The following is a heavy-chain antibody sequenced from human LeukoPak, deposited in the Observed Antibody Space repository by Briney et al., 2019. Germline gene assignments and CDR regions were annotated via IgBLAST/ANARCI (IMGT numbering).Heavy chain of an antibody. CDR3: ARYPSYYDPPFDY. D-gene: IGHD3-22*01. CDR2: MNPNSGNT. Sequence: ASVKVSCKASGYTFTSYDINWVRQATGQGLEWMGWMNPNSGNTGYAQKFQGRVTMTRDTSTSTVYMELSSLRSEDTAVYYCARYPSYYDPPFDYWGQGTLVTVSS. J-gene: IGHJ4*02. V-gene: IGHV1-8*02. CDR1: GYTFTSYD.